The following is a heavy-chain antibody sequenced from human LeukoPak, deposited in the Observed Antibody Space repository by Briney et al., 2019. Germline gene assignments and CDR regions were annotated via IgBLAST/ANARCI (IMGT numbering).Heavy chain of an antibody. J-gene: IGHJ6*02. Sequence: GGSLRLSCAASGFTFSSYAMSWVRQAPGKGQEWVSAISGSGGSTYYADSVKGRFTISRDNSKNTLYLQMNSLRAEDTAVYYCAKRADCSGGSCYSGGDYYYGMDVWGQGTTVTVSS. CDR1: GFTFSSYA. CDR2: ISGSGGST. V-gene: IGHV3-23*01. CDR3: AKRADCSGGSCYSGGDYYYGMDV. D-gene: IGHD2-15*01.